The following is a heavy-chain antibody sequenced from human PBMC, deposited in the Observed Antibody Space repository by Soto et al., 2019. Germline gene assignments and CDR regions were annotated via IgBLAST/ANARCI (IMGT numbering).Heavy chain of an antibody. D-gene: IGHD3-10*01. CDR3: ARGLSPGSYDY. Sequence: SETLSLTCAVYGGSFSGYYWSWIRQPPGKGLEWIGEINHSGSTNYNPALKSRVTISGDTSKNQFSLKLSSVTAADTAVYYCARGLSPGSYDYWGQGTLVTVSS. CDR1: GGSFSGYY. J-gene: IGHJ4*02. V-gene: IGHV4-34*01. CDR2: INHSGST.